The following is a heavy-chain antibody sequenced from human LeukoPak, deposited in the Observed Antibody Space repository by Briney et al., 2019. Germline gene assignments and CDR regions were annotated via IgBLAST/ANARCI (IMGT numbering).Heavy chain of an antibody. Sequence: PSETLSLTCTVSGGSISSSSYYWGWIRQPPGKGLEWIGSIYYSGSTYYNPSLKSRVTISVDTSKNQFSLKLSSVTAADTAVYYCARHARRWNLDYWGQGTLVTVSS. CDR2: IYYSGST. D-gene: IGHD6-6*01. CDR1: GGSISSSSYY. J-gene: IGHJ4*02. V-gene: IGHV4-39*01. CDR3: ARHARRWNLDY.